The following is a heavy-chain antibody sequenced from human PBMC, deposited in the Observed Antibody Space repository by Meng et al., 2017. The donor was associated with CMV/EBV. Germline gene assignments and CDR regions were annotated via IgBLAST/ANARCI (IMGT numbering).Heavy chain of an antibody. CDR1: GGSISSYY. CDR2: IYYSGST. Sequence: SETLSLTCTVSGGSISSYYWSWIRQPPGKGLEWIGYIYYSGSTNYNPSLKSRVTISVDTSNNQFSLKLSSVTAADTAVYYCARDRGVLRFLEWTHPRVDRGPVWFDPWGQGTLVTVSS. J-gene: IGHJ5*02. D-gene: IGHD3-3*01. CDR3: ARDRGVLRFLEWTHPRVDRGPVWFDP. V-gene: IGHV4-59*01.